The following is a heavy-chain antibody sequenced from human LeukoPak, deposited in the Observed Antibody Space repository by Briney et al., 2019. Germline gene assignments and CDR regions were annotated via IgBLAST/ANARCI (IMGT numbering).Heavy chain of an antibody. CDR3: ARDVGCSSTSCYPEHFDY. D-gene: IGHD2-2*01. J-gene: IGHJ4*02. V-gene: IGHV1-18*01. Sequence: ASVKVSCKGSGYTFTSYGISWVRQAPGQGLEWMGWISAYNGNTNYAQKLQGRVTMTTDTSTSTAYMELRSLRSDDTAVYYCARDVGCSSTSCYPEHFDYWGQGTLVTVSS. CDR2: ISAYNGNT. CDR1: GYTFTSYG.